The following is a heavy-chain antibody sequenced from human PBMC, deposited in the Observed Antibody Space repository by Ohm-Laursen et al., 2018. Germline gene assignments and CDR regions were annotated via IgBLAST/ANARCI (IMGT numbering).Heavy chain of an antibody. CDR2: IYYSGST. Sequence: GTLSLTWTVSGGSISSYYWSWIRQPPGKGLEWIGYIYYSGSTNYNPSLKSRVTISVDTSKNQFSLKLSSVTAADTAVYYCARDRRPGGYGMDVWGQGTTVTVSS. J-gene: IGHJ6*02. CDR3: ARDRRPGGYGMDV. D-gene: IGHD3-10*01. V-gene: IGHV4-59*01. CDR1: GGSISSYY.